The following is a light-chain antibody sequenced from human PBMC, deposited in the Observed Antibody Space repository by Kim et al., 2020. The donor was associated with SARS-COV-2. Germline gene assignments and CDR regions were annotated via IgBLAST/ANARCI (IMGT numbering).Light chain of an antibody. CDR2: QDT. CDR1: RLERKY. Sequence: SYELTQPPSGSVSPGQTAVITCSGHRLERKYVYWYQQKPGQSPPLVMSQDTKRPSGIPERFSGSTSGSTATLTISGTQAMDEADYYCQAWDNSVVFGGGTKVTVL. V-gene: IGLV3-1*01. J-gene: IGLJ2*01. CDR3: QAWDNSVV.